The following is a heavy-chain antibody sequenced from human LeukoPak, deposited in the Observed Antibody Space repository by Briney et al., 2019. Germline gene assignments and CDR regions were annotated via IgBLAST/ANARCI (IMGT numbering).Heavy chain of an antibody. CDR3: AKDSGGYGDYSLDY. J-gene: IGHJ4*02. CDR1: GFAFSSYW. Sequence: HPGGSLRLSCAASGFAFSSYWMHWVRQPPGKGLLWVSRITSDGSITRYADSVKGRFTISRDNAKNTLYLQMNSLRAEDTAVYYCAKDSGGYGDYSLDYWGQGTLVTVSS. D-gene: IGHD4-17*01. CDR2: ITSDGSIT. V-gene: IGHV3-74*01.